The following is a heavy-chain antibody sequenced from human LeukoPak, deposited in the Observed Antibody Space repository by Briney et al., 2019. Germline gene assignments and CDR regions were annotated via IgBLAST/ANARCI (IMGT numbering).Heavy chain of an antibody. J-gene: IGHJ4*02. D-gene: IGHD3-10*01. V-gene: IGHV1-8*01. CDR3: ARANRGYYGSGSYPDY. Sequence: GASVKVSCKASGYTFTSYDINWVRQATGQGLEWMGWMNPNRGNTGYAQKFQGRVTMTRNTSISTAYMELSSLRSEDTAVYYCARANRGYYGSGSYPDYWGQGTLVTVSS. CDR1: GYTFTSYD. CDR2: MNPNRGNT.